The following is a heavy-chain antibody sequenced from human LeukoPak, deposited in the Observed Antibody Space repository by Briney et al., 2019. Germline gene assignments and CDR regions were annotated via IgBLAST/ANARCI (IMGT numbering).Heavy chain of an antibody. V-gene: IGHV3-30*04. J-gene: IGHJ6*02. CDR2: ISYDGSNK. Sequence: GGSLRLPCAASGFTFSSYAMHWVRQAPGKGLEWVAVISYDGSNKYYADSVKGRFTISRDNSKNTLYLQMNSLRAEDTAVYYCARGKTIAAAGTDYYYYGMDVWGQGTTVTVSS. CDR1: GFTFSSYA. CDR3: ARGKTIAAAGTDYYYYGMDV. D-gene: IGHD6-13*01.